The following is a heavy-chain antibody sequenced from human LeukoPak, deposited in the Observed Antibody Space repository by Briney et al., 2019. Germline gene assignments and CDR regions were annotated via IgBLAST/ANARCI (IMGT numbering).Heavy chain of an antibody. CDR2: ISSGSSYI. D-gene: IGHD3-22*01. J-gene: IGHJ3*02. V-gene: IGHV3-21*01. CDR3: ARARYYYDSSGYYGANAFDI. Sequence: GGSLRLSCAASGFTFSSYSMNWVRQAPGKGLEWVSFISSGSSYIYYADPVKGRFTFSRDNAKNSLYLQMNSLRAEDTAVYYCARARYYYDSSGYYGANAFDIWGQGTMVTVSS. CDR1: GFTFSSYS.